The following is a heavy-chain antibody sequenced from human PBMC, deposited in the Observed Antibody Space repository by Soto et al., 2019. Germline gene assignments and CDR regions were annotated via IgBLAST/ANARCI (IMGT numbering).Heavy chain of an antibody. CDR1: GGSFLGYY. Sequence: SDTLSLTCAVYGGSFLGYYWRWIRQPPGKGLEWIGEINHSGSTNYNPPLKSRVTISVDTSKNQFSLKLSSVTAADTAVYYCARGLWTTVTTKAFDIWGQGTMVT. J-gene: IGHJ3*02. D-gene: IGHD4-17*01. CDR2: INHSGST. V-gene: IGHV4-34*01. CDR3: ARGLWTTVTTKAFDI.